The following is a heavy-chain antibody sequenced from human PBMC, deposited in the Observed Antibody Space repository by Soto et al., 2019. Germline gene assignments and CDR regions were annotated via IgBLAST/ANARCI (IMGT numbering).Heavy chain of an antibody. V-gene: IGHV3-11*01. Sequence: QVQLVESGGGLVKPGGALRLSCAASGFTFSDYYMSWIRQAPGKGLEWVSYISSSGSTIYYADSVKGRFTISRDNAKNSQYLQMNSLRAEDTAVYYCARESNGNVWFGEYYYYYYGMDVWGQGTTVTVSS. CDR3: ARESNGNVWFGEYYYYYYGMDV. J-gene: IGHJ6*02. CDR2: ISSSGSTI. CDR1: GFTFSDYY. D-gene: IGHD3-10*01.